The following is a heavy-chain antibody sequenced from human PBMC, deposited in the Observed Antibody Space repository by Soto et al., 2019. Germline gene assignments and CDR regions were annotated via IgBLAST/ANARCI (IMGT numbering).Heavy chain of an antibody. J-gene: IGHJ5*02. Sequence: SETLSLTCTVSGGSISSYYWSWIRQPPGKGLEWIGYIYYSGDTSYNPSLKSRVTISIDTSKNQFSLKLSSVTAADTAVYYCAREGILNWFDPWGQGTLVTVSS. CDR2: IYYSGDT. CDR3: AREGILNWFDP. V-gene: IGHV4-59*01. CDR1: GGSISSYY. D-gene: IGHD3-10*01.